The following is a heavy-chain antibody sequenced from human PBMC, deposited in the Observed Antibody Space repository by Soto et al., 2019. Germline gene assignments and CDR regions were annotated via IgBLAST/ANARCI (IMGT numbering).Heavy chain of an antibody. CDR2: ISSSGSTI. J-gene: IGHJ6*02. D-gene: IGHD6-13*01. CDR1: GFTFSSYE. V-gene: IGHV3-48*03. CDR3: ARDERIAAAGKVGARVLYYYGMDV. Sequence: LRLSCAASGFTFSSYEMNWARQAPGKGLEWVSYISSSGSTIYYADSVKGRFTISRDNAKNSLYLQMNSLRAEDTAVYYCARDERIAAAGKVGARVLYYYGMDVWGQGTTVTVSS.